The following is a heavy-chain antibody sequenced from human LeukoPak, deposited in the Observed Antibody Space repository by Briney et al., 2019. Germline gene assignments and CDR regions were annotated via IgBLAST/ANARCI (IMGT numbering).Heavy chain of an antibody. CDR3: ARDYSVSTVTTCGI. J-gene: IGHJ4*02. D-gene: IGHD4-17*01. V-gene: IGHV3-74*01. Sequence: GGSLRLSCAASGFTFSSYWMHWVRQAPGKGLVWVSRINSEGGSASYADSVKGRFTTSRDNAKNTLYLQMNSLRAEDTAVYYCARDYSVSTVTTCGIWGQGTLVTVSS. CDR2: INSEGGSA. CDR1: GFTFSSYW.